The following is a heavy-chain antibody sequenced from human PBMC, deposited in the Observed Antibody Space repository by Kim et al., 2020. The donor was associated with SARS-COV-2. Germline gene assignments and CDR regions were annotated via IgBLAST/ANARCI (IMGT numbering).Heavy chain of an antibody. J-gene: IGHJ4*02. D-gene: IGHD2-2*02. CDR1: GFAFSNYA. Sequence: GGSLRLSCAASGFAFSNYAMTWVRQAPGRGLEWVSSISGSGDNTLYADSVKGRFTISRDNSNNTLYLQTNSLRADDTAVYYCAKGRGSSTTSGYNYWGPG. V-gene: IGHV3-23*01. CDR2: ISGSGDNT. CDR3: AKGRGSSTTSGYNY.